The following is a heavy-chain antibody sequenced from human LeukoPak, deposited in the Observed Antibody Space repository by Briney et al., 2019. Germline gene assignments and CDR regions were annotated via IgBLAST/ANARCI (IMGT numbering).Heavy chain of an antibody. D-gene: IGHD6-13*01. CDR3: ARADSSNWYWFDP. V-gene: IGHV1-2*02. CDR1: GYTFTGYF. Sequence: ASVKVCCKASGYTFTGYFIHWLRQAPGQGLEWMGWINPNSGGTNYEQKFQGRVTMTRDTSMSTAYMELSSLRSDDTAVYYCARADSSNWYWFDPWGQGTLVTVSS. J-gene: IGHJ5*02. CDR2: INPNSGGT.